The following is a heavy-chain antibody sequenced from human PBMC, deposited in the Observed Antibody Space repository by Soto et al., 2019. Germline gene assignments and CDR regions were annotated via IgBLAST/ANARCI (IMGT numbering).Heavy chain of an antibody. J-gene: IGHJ4*02. CDR2: IYYSGST. CDR1: GGSIDKSTYY. CDR3: ARHHESGWYGY. Sequence: QLQLQESGPGLVKPSETLSLTCTVSGGSIDKSTYYWCWIRQPPGKALEWIESIYYSGSTYYYPSFKSRVTISVDTSRNQFSLKLSSVTAADTAVYYCARHHESGWYGYWGQGTLVTVSS. V-gene: IGHV4-39*01. D-gene: IGHD6-19*01.